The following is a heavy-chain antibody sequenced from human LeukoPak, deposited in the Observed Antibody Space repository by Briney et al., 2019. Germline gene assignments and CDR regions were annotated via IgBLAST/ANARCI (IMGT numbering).Heavy chain of an antibody. CDR3: ARDDSTNYYQPN. D-gene: IGHD3-22*01. Sequence: ASVKVSCKASGYTFTSYDINWVRQATGQGLEWMGWMNPNSGNTGYAQKFQGRVTITRNTSISTAYMELSSLTSEDTAVYYCARDDSTNYYQPNWGQGTLVTVSS. CDR1: GYTFTSYD. CDR2: MNPNSGNT. V-gene: IGHV1-8*03. J-gene: IGHJ4*02.